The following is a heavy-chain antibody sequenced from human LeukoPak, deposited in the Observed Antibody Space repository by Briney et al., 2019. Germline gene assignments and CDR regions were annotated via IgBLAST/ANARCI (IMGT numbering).Heavy chain of an antibody. CDR1: GYTFTSYY. CDR2: INPSGGST. V-gene: IGHV1-46*01. Sequence: ASVKVSCKASGYTFTSYYMHWVRQAPGPGLEWMGIINPSGGSTSYAQKFQGRVTMTRDTSTSTVYMELSSLRSEDTAVYYCARGSPEYDSSGYYLDYWGQGTLVTVSS. D-gene: IGHD3-22*01. CDR3: ARGSPEYDSSGYYLDY. J-gene: IGHJ4*02.